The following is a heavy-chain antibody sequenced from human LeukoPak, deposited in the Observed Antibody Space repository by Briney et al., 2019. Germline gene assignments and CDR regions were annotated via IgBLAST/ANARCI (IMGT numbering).Heavy chain of an antibody. J-gene: IGHJ5*02. CDR3: AEALGYCSGGSCYSRDL. D-gene: IGHD2-15*01. CDR1: GFTFSSYG. CDR2: ISGSGGST. V-gene: IGHV3-23*01. Sequence: PGGSLRLSCAASGFTFSSYGMSWVRQAPGKGLEWVSAISGSGGSTYYADSVKGRFTISRDNSKNTLYLQMNSLRAEDTAVYYCAEALGYCSGGSCYSRDLWGQGTLVTVSS.